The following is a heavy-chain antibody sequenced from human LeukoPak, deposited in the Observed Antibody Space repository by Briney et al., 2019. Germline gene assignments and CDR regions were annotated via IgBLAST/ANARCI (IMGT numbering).Heavy chain of an antibody. CDR1: GFTFSSYW. J-gene: IGHJ4*02. D-gene: IGHD5-18*01. Sequence: VGSLRLSCAASGFTFSSYWMNWVRQAPGKGLEWVANIKQDGSEKYYVDSVKGRFTISRDNAKNSLYLQMYSLRAEDTAVYYCARVGGYTYAYAFDYWGQGTLVTVSS. V-gene: IGHV3-7*01. CDR3: ARVGGYTYAYAFDY. CDR2: IKQDGSEK.